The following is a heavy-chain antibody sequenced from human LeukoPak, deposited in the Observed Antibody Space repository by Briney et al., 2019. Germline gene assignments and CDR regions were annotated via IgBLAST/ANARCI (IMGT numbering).Heavy chain of an antibody. Sequence: GGSLRLSCAASGITFISYAITWVRQAPGKGLEWVSAISGSGGTTYYPDSVKGRFIISRDNSKNTVYLQINSLRAEETAVYYCAKRAPYYFDNWGQGTLVTVSS. J-gene: IGHJ4*02. CDR1: GITFISYA. CDR2: ISGSGGTT. V-gene: IGHV3-23*01. CDR3: AKRAPYYFDN.